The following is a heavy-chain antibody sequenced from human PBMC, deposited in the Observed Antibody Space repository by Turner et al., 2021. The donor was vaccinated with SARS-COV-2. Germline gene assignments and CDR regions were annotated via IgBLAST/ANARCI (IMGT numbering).Heavy chain of an antibody. D-gene: IGHD3-10*01. CDR1: GGSSRSSSYF. CDR2: IYDSGST. V-gene: IGHV4-39*01. CDR3: ARYWEWFGESPEINYNWFDP. Sequence: QLQLQESGPGLVKPSETRSLTCTVSGGSSRSSSYFWGWIRQLPGEGLEWIGSIYDSGSTDYNPSLKSRVTISVATSKNQFSRKLISVTAAGTAMYYCARYWEWFGESPEINYNWFDPWGQGTLVTVSS. J-gene: IGHJ5*02.